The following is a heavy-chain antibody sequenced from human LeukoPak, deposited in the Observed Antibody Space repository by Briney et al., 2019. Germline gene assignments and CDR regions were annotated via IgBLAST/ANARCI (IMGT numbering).Heavy chain of an antibody. CDR2: IYSGGST. CDR3: ASVSSSWQYYYYYYGMDV. D-gene: IGHD6-13*01. CDR1: GFTVSSNY. Sequence: GGSLRLSCAASGFTVSSNYKSWVRQAPGKGLEWVSVIYSGGSTYYADSVKGRFTISRDNSKNTLYLQMNSLRAEDTAVYYCASVSSSWQYYYYYYGMDVWGQGTTVTVPS. J-gene: IGHJ6*02. V-gene: IGHV3-66*01.